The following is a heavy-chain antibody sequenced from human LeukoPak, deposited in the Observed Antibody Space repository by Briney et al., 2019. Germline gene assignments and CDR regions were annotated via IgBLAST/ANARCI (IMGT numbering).Heavy chain of an antibody. CDR2: IYYSGST. V-gene: IGHV4-31*03. D-gene: IGHD2-15*01. CDR1: GGSISSGGYY. Sequence: PSQTLSLTCTVSGGSISSGGYYWSWIRQHPGKGLEWIGYIYYSGSTYYDPSLKSRVTISVDTSKNQFSLKLSSVTAADTAVYYCARYFGTRPDLWYSDYWGQGTLVTVSS. CDR3: ARYFGTRPDLWYSDY. J-gene: IGHJ4*02.